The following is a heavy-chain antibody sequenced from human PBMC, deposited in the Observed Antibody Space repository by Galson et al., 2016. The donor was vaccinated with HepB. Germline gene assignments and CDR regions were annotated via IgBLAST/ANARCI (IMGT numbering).Heavy chain of an antibody. CDR2: IYKSGTT. CDR3: APLGYCSGDDCYSADH. Sequence: SETLSLTCVVSGGSMSSRNWWSWLRQSPGKGLEWIGEIYKSGTTNYNPSLRDRVSISIDMSKNLFSLTLPSVTAAGTAVYYCAPLGYCSGDDCYSADHWSQGTLVTVSS. V-gene: IGHV4-4*02. J-gene: IGHJ4*02. CDR1: GGSMSSRNW. D-gene: IGHD2-15*01.